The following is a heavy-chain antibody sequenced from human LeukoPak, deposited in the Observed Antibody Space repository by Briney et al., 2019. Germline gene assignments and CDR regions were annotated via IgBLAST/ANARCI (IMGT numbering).Heavy chain of an antibody. Sequence: PGGSLRLSCAASGFTFSSYGMHWVRQAPGKGLEWVAVIWYDGSNKYYADSVKGRFTISRDNSKNTLYLQMNSLRAEDTAVYYCARKRRDGYKYYFDYWGREPWSPSPQ. D-gene: IGHD5-24*01. CDR1: GFTFSSYG. J-gene: IGHJ4*02. V-gene: IGHV3-33*01. CDR3: ARKRRDGYKYYFDY. CDR2: IWYDGSNK.